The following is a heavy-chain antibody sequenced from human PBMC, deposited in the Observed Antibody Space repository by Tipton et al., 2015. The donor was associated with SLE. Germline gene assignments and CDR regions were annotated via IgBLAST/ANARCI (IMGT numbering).Heavy chain of an antibody. CDR1: GYSISSGYY. CDR3: AGGQRYAGDY. J-gene: IGHJ4*02. CDR2: IYHSGST. Sequence: LRLSCAVSGYSISSGYYWGWIRQPPGKGLEWIGSIYHSGSTYYNPSLKSRVTISVDTSKNQFSLKLSSVTAADTAVYYCAGGQRYAGDYWGQGTLVTVSS. V-gene: IGHV4-38-2*01. D-gene: IGHD6-25*01.